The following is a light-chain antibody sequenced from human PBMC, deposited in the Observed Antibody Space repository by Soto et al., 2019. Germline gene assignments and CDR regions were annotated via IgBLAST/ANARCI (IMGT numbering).Light chain of an antibody. V-gene: IGKV3-15*01. CDR2: GAS. CDR1: QSVSSN. J-gene: IGKJ1*01. CDR3: QQYTSYS. Sequence: ETVMTQSPATLSVSPGERTTLPCRASQSVSSNLAWYQQKPGQAPSLLIYGASSRATGIPVRFSGSGSGTEFTLTISSLQPDAFATYYCQQYTSYSFGQGAKVDIK.